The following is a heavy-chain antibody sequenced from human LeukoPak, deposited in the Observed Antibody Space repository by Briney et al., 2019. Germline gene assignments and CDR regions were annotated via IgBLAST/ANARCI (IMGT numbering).Heavy chain of an antibody. J-gene: IGHJ6*02. D-gene: IGHD2-15*01. V-gene: IGHV4-31*03. Sequence: SETLSLTCTVSGGSISSGGYYWSWIRQHPGKGLEWIGYIYYGGSSYYNPSLKSRAVISIDTSKNQFSLKLSSLTAADTAVYYCATKGAATPYYYYGVDVWGQGTTVTVSS. CDR2: IYYGGSS. CDR1: GGSISSGGYY. CDR3: ATKGAATPYYYYGVDV.